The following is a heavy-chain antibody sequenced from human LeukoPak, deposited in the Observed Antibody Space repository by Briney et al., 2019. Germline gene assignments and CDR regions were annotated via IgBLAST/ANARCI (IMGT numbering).Heavy chain of an antibody. D-gene: IGHD6-19*01. CDR1: GGSISSSNW. Sequence: SETLSLTCAVSGGSISSSNWWSWVRQPPGKGLEWIGEIYHSGSTNYNPSLKSRVTISVDMSKNQFSLKLSSVTAADTAVYYCARAASSGWSPLGYWGQGTLVTVSS. CDR2: IYHSGST. V-gene: IGHV4-4*02. J-gene: IGHJ4*02. CDR3: ARAASSGWSPLGY.